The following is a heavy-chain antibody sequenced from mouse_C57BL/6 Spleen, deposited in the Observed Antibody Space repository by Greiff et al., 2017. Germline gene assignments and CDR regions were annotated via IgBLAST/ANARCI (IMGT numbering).Heavy chain of an antibody. CDR2: IPPNSGST. Sequence: QVQLQQPGAELVKPGASVKLSCKASGYTFTSYWMHWVKQRPGQGLEWIGMIPPNSGSTNYNEKFKSKATLTVAKSSSTAYMQLSSLTSEDSAVYYCARSPITTVVAPYWYFDVGGTGTTVTVSS. D-gene: IGHD1-1*01. CDR1: GYTFTSYW. CDR3: ARSPITTVVAPYWYFDV. V-gene: IGHV1-64*01. J-gene: IGHJ1*03.